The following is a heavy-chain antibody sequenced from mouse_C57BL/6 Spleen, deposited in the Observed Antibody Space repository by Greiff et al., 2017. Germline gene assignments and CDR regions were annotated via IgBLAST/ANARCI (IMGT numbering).Heavy chain of an antibody. Sequence: EVKLEESGGGLVQPGGSMKLSCVASGFTFSNYWMNWVRQSPEKGLEWVAQIRLKSDNYATNYAESVKGRFTISRDNSKSSVYLQMNNLRAEDTGIYYCSSNYYFDYWGQGTTLTVSS. CDR3: SSNYYFDY. V-gene: IGHV6-3*01. D-gene: IGHD2-5*01. CDR2: IRLKSDNYAT. CDR1: GFTFSNYW. J-gene: IGHJ2*01.